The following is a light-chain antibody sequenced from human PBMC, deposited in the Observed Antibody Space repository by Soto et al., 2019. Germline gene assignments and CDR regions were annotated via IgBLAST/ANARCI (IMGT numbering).Light chain of an antibody. V-gene: IGKV3D-15*01. Sequence: DIVMTQSPATLSVAPGERVTFSCRASQGVSRKLAWYQHKPGQAPRLLIYGASNRATDIPDRFSGSGSRTEFTLTISSLQSEDFAVYYCQQYSIWRTFGQGTKVDIK. J-gene: IGKJ1*01. CDR2: GAS. CDR1: QGVSRK. CDR3: QQYSIWRT.